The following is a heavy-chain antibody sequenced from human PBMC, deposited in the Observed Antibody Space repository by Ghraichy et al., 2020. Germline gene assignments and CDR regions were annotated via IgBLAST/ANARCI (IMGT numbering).Heavy chain of an antibody. CDR2: ITRSSSFK. Sequence: GGSLRLSCVGSGLSDYSMNWVPQSPGKGLEWISYITRSSSFKSYADSVKGRFTISRDNAQNSLYLQMNSLRDEDTAVYYCARGSSVVRFYYYDGMDVWGQGTTVTVSS. J-gene: IGHJ6*02. CDR1: GLSDYS. V-gene: IGHV3-48*02. D-gene: IGHD4-23*01. CDR3: ARGSSVVRFYYYDGMDV.